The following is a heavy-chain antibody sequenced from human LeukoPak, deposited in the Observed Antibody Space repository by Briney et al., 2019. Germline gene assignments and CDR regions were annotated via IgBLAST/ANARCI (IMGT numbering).Heavy chain of an antibody. J-gene: IGHJ4*02. CDR2: ISWNSGSI. D-gene: IGHD6-19*01. V-gene: IGHV3-9*01. CDR3: ARDLGGYSSGWTIDY. CDR1: GFTFDDYA. Sequence: QTGGSLRLSCAASGFTFDDYAMHWVRQAPGKGLEWVSGISWNSGSIGYADSVKGRFTISRDNAKNSLYLQMNSLRAEDTAVYYCARDLGGYSSGWTIDYWGQGTLVTVSS.